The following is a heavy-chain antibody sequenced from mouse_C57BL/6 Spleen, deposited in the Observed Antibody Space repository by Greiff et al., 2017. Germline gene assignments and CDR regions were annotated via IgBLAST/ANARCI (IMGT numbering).Heavy chain of an antibody. CDR2: IDPSDSYT. D-gene: IGHD1-1*01. CDR3: ARGGSIATVVATDY. J-gene: IGHJ2*01. V-gene: IGHV1-69*01. Sequence: QVQLKQPGAELVMPGASVKLSCKASGYTFTSYWMHWVKQRPGQGLEWIGEIDPSDSYTNYNQKFKGKSTLTVDKSSSTAYMQLSSLTSEDSAVYDCARGGSIATVVATDYWGQGTTLTVSS. CDR1: GYTFTSYW.